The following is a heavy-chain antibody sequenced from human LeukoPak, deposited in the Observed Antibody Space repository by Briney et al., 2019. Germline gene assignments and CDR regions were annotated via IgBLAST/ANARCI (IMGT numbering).Heavy chain of an antibody. CDR3: AKDLGYYGSKGFDC. V-gene: IGHV3-30*02. CDR1: GFTFSSYG. CDR2: IWYGGSNK. J-gene: IGHJ4*02. D-gene: IGHD3-10*01. Sequence: GGSLRLSCAASGFTFSSYGMHWVRQAPGKGLEWVAVIWYGGSNKYYADSVKGRFTISRDNSKNTLYLQMNSLRAEDTAVYYRAKDLGYYGSKGFDCWGQGTLVTVSS.